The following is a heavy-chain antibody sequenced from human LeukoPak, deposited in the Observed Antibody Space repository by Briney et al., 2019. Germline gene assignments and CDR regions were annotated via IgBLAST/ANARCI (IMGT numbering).Heavy chain of an antibody. J-gene: IGHJ3*02. V-gene: IGHV3-20*04. CDR1: GFTFDDYG. CDR3: ARTRGSGYYLFAFDI. D-gene: IGHD3-3*01. CDR2: INWNGGST. Sequence: GGSLRLSCAASGFTFDDYGMSWVRQAPGKGLEWVSGINWNGGSTGYADSVKGRFTISRGNAKNSLYLQMNSLRAEDTALYYCARTRGSGYYLFAFDIWGQGTVVTVSS.